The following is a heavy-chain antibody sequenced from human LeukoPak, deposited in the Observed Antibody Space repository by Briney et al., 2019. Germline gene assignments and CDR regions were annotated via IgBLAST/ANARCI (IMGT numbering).Heavy chain of an antibody. V-gene: IGHV3-11*01. J-gene: IGHJ5*02. CDR2: ISSSGSTI. D-gene: IGHD6-19*01. CDR1: GFTFSDYY. CDR3: ARAGYSSGWEENWFDP. Sequence: GGSLRLSCAASGFTFSDYYMSWIRQAPGKGLEWVSYISSSGSTIYYADSVKGRFTISRDNAKNSLYLQMNSLRAEDTAVYYCARAGYSSGWEENWFDPWGQGTLVTVSS.